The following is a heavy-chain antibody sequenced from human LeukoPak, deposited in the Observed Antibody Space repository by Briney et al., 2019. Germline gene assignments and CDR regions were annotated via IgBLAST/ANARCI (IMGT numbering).Heavy chain of an antibody. CDR3: ARAPEDGYNYYFDY. Sequence: PGRSLRLSCAASGFTFSSYAMHWVRQAPGKGLEYVSAISSNGGSTYYANSVKGRFTISRDNSKNTLYLQMGSLRAEDMAVYYCARAPEDGYNYYFDYWGQGTLVTVSS. CDR2: ISSNGGST. V-gene: IGHV3-64*01. J-gene: IGHJ4*02. D-gene: IGHD5-24*01. CDR1: GFTFSSYA.